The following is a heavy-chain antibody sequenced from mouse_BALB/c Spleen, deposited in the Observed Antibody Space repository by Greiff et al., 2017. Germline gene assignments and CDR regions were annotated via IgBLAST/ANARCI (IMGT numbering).Heavy chain of an antibody. CDR3: ATHYYGSSLDY. V-gene: IGHV1-61*01. CDR1: GYAFSSYW. CDR2: IHPSDSET. J-gene: IGHJ2*01. D-gene: IGHD1-1*01. Sequence: VQLQQSGAELVRPGSSVKISCKASGYAFSSYWMNWVKQRPGQGLEWIGMIHPSDSETRLNQKFKDKATLTVDKSSSTAYMQLSSPTSEDSAVYYCATHYYGSSLDYWGQGTTLTVSS.